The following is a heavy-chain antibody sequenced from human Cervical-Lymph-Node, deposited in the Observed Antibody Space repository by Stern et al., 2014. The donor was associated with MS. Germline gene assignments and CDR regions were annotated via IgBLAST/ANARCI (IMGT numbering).Heavy chain of an antibody. D-gene: IGHD1-26*01. V-gene: IGHV2-5*04. CDR2: IFWNDDK. CDR1: GFSLTTSGAG. CDR3: SKLSSVSYLGLTYSYYGLDV. Sequence: QVTLKESGPTLVKPTQTLTLTCNLSGFSLTTSGAGVGWIRQPPGKALEWLTFIFWNDDKYYNPSLTTRLTVTKDASKNQVVLIMTNMDPVDTGTYYCSKLSSVSYLGLTYSYYGLDVWGQGTTVIVSS. J-gene: IGHJ6*02.